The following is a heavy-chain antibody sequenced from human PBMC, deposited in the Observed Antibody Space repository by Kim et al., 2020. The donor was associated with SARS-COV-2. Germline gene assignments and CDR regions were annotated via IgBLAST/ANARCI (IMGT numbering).Heavy chain of an antibody. J-gene: IGHJ4*02. CDR1: RYILTNYA. CDR3: ARERVEDYYDGNFDY. Sequence: ASVKVSCKASRYILTNYAINWVRHAPGQGPEWMGWINTKTGTPTYAQGFTGRFVFSWDTSVSTASLHIAGLQTEDSAVYYCARERVEDYYDGNFDYWGQGTLVTVSS. CDR2: INTKTGTP. D-gene: IGHD3-16*01. V-gene: IGHV7-4-1*01.